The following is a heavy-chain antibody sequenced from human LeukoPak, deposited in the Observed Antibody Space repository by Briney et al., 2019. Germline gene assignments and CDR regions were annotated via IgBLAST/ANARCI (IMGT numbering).Heavy chain of an antibody. CDR3: AATDYYYYGMDV. CDR1: GGSFSGYY. J-gene: IGHJ6*02. Sequence: SETLSLTCAVYGGSFSGYYWSWIRQPPGKGLEWIGEINHSGSTNYNPSLKSRVTISVDTSKNQFSLKLSSVTAADTAVYYCAATDYYYYGMDVWGQGTRSPSP. D-gene: IGHD1-14*01. CDR2: INHSGST. V-gene: IGHV4-34*01.